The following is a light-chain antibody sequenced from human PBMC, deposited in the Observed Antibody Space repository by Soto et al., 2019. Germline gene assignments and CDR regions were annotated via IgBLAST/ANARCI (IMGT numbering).Light chain of an antibody. CDR2: KAS. Sequence: DIQMSQSPSSLFASVGDRVTITCQASQDISDFLNWYQQKPGRAPNLLIYKASRLESGVPSRFSGSGSETEFTLTISGLQPGDSATYYCQQYNSYSPTFGQGTKGDIK. CDR1: QDISDF. CDR3: QQYNSYSPT. J-gene: IGKJ1*01. V-gene: IGKV1-5*03.